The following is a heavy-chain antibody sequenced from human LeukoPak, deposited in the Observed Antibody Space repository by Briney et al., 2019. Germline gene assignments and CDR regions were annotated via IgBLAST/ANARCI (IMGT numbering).Heavy chain of an antibody. Sequence: PSETLSLTCTVSGGSISSSSYYWGWIRQPPGKGLEWIGSIYYSGSTYYNPSLKSRVTISVDTSKNQFSLKLSSVTAADTAVYYCARQYRPDGYSPFDYWGQGTLVTVSS. CDR2: IYYSGST. D-gene: IGHD5-24*01. CDR1: GGSISSSSYY. J-gene: IGHJ4*02. V-gene: IGHV4-39*01. CDR3: ARQYRPDGYSPFDY.